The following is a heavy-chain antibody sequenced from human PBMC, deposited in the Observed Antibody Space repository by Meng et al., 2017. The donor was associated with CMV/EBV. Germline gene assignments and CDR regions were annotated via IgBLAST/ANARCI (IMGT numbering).Heavy chain of an antibody. D-gene: IGHD6-13*01. CDR1: GGTFSSYA. J-gene: IGHJ5*02. V-gene: IGHV1-69*05. CDR2: IIPIFGTA. CDR3: ASGPAGTEGWFDP. Sequence: SVKVSCKASGGTFSSYAISWVRQAPGQGLEWMGGIIPIFGTANYARKFQGRVTITTDESTSTAYMELSSLRSEDTAVYYCASGPAGTEGWFDPWGQGTLVTVSS.